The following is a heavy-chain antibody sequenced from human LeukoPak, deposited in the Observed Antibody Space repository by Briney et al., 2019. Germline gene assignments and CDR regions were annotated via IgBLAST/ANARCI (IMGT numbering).Heavy chain of an antibody. D-gene: IGHD3-22*01. CDR3: ARAPSEIGGYYPEYFRH. CDR2: IKSDGSI. V-gene: IGHV3-74*01. Sequence: GGSLRLSCAASGFTFSTYWMHWVRQAPGKGLVWVSRIKSDGSINYADSVKGRFTISRDNAKNTVSLQMNSLRPEDTGVYYCARAPSEIGGYYPEYFRHWGQGTLVTVSS. J-gene: IGHJ1*01. CDR1: GFTFSTYW.